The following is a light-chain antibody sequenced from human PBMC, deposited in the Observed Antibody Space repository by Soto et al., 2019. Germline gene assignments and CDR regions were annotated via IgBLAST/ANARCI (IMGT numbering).Light chain of an antibody. Sequence: DIPMTQSPSTLSASVGDRVTITCRASQSISSWVAWYQQKPGKAPKVLIYDASSLESGVPSRFSGSGSGTEFTLTISSLQPDDFATYFCQQYNSYSSFTFGQGTKLEIK. V-gene: IGKV1-5*01. CDR2: DAS. CDR1: QSISSW. J-gene: IGKJ2*01. CDR3: QQYNSYSSFT.